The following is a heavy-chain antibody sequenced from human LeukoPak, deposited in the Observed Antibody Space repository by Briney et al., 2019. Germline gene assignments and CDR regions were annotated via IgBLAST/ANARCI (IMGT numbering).Heavy chain of an antibody. J-gene: IGHJ6*02. CDR2: ISAYNGNT. CDR3: ARWELLTYYYYYGMDV. D-gene: IGHD1-26*01. V-gene: IGHV1-18*01. Sequence: ASVKVSCKASGHTFTSYGISWVRQAPGQGLEWMGWISAYNGNTNYAQKLQGRVTMTTDTSTSTAYMELRSLRSDDTAVYYCARWELLTYYYYYGMDVWGQGTTVTVSS. CDR1: GHTFTSYG.